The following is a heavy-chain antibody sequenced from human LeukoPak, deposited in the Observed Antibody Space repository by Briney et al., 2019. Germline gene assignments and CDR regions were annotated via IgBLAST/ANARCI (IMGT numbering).Heavy chain of an antibody. D-gene: IGHD2-2*01. CDR1: GFTFSSNA. Sequence: GGSLRLSCAASGFTFSSNAMSWVRQAPGKGLEWVSTINRDGPTFHADSVRGRFTISRDNSRNTLYLQMNSLRAEDTAVYYCGRGGYDMYDWGQGTTVSVSS. CDR2: INRDGPT. J-gene: IGHJ6*02. CDR3: GRGGYDMYD. V-gene: IGHV3-66*01.